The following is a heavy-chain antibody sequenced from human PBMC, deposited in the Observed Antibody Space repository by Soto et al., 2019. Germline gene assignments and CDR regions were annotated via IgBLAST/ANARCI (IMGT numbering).Heavy chain of an antibody. CDR1: GFTFSPYT. D-gene: IGHD2-21*02. V-gene: IGHV3-30-3*01. J-gene: IGHJ4*02. CDR3: ARGGGFCGGDCYKGGIDY. Sequence: QVQLVESGGGVVQPVRSLRLSCAASGFTFSPYTMHWVRQAPGKGLEWVGVISYDGSTEYNPDSVKGRFTISRDNPKNTVYLQMNSLRAEDTAIYYCARGGGFCGGDCYKGGIDYWGQGTLVTVSS. CDR2: ISYDGSTE.